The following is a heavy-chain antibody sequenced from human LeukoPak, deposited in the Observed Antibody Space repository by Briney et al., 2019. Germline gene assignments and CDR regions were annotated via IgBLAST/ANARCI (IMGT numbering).Heavy chain of an antibody. V-gene: IGHV1-3*01. Sequence: ASVKVSCKAVGYTFTNYVLHWVRQAPGKRLEGMGWINACNGNTKNSQKFQGRLTITRDTSASTACMELSSLRSEDTAIYYCARDLGGQLLVFDYWGQGTLVTVYS. CDR2: INACNGNT. J-gene: IGHJ4*02. CDR3: ARDLGGQLLVFDY. D-gene: IGHD6-19*01. CDR1: GYTFTNYV.